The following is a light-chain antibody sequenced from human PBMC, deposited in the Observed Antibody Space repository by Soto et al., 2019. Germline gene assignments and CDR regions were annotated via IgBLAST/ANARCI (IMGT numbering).Light chain of an antibody. CDR1: QFVSSR. Sequence: VVTQSPATLSASPGEGVTLSCRASQFVSSRLAWYQQRPGQAPRLLIYDTSTRAPGISARFSGSGSGTEFTPTISSLQSEDFAVYYCQESIQWPPGMFGPGTTVDIK. J-gene: IGKJ1*01. CDR2: DTS. V-gene: IGKV3-15*01. CDR3: QESIQWPPGM.